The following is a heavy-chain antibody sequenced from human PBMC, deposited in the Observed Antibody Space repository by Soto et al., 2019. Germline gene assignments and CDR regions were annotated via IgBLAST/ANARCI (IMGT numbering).Heavy chain of an antibody. CDR1: GYSIASGYY. Sequence: LETLSLACAVSGYSIASGYYWAWIRQSPGKGLEWIGSIYHAGSVYYNPSLTSRVAVSLDTSKNHFSLKLTSVTAADTAVYYCARTSDYYGMDGWGQGTTVT. V-gene: IGHV4-38-2*01. J-gene: IGHJ6*02. CDR2: IYHAGSV. CDR3: ARTSDYYGMDG.